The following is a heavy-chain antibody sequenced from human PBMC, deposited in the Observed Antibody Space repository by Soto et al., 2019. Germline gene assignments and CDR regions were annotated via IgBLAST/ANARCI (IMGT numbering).Heavy chain of an antibody. D-gene: IGHD5-12*01. V-gene: IGHV4-34*01. Sequence: SETLSLTCAVYGGSFSGYYWSCIRQPPGKGLEWIVEINHSGSTNYNPSLKSRVTISVDTSKNQFSLKLSSVTAADTAVYYCARVRGYSGYDPLDYWGQGTLVT. J-gene: IGHJ4*02. CDR2: INHSGST. CDR1: GGSFSGYY. CDR3: ARVRGYSGYDPLDY.